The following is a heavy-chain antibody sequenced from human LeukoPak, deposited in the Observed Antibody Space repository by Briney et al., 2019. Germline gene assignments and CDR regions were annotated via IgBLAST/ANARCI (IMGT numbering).Heavy chain of an antibody. CDR1: GGSISGYY. CDR3: AGSYDFWSGYFEY. J-gene: IGHJ4*02. CDR2: IYSSGST. Sequence: SETLSLTCTVSGGSISGYYWSWIRQPPGKGLEWIGYIYSSGSTSSNPSLKSRVTISEDTSQNQFSLKLSSVTAADTAVYYCAGSYDFWSGYFEYWGQGTLVTVSS. V-gene: IGHV4-59*12. D-gene: IGHD3-3*01.